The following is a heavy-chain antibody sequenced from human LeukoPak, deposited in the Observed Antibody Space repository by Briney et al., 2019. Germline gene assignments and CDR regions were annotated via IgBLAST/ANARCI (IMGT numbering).Heavy chain of an antibody. D-gene: IGHD2-2*01. J-gene: IGHJ6*02. CDR3: AREYCSSTSCWRGLNYYYGMDV. Sequence: SETLSLTCTVSGGSISSSSYYWGWIRQPPGKGLEWIGSIYYSGSAYYNPSLKSRVTISVDTSKNQFSLKLRSVTAADTAVYYCAREYCSSTSCWRGLNYYYGMDVWGQGTTVTVSS. CDR1: GGSISSSSYY. CDR2: IYYSGSA. V-gene: IGHV4-39*02.